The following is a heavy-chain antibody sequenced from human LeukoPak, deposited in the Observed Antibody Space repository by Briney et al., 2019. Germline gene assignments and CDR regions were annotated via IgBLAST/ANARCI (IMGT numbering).Heavy chain of an antibody. V-gene: IGHV3-7*01. CDR3: ARSYCSGGSCPYYYYYGMDV. D-gene: IGHD2-15*01. CDR1: GFTFSSYW. CDR2: IKQDGSEK. Sequence: PGGSLRLSCAASGFTFSSYWMSWVRQAPGKGLEWVANIKQDGSEKYYVDSVKGRFTISRDNAKNSLYLQMNSLRAEDTAVYYCARSYCSGGSCPYYYYYGMDVWGQGTTVTVSS. J-gene: IGHJ6*02.